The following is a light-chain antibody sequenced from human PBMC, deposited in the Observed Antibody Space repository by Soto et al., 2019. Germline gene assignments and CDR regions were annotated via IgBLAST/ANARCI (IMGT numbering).Light chain of an antibody. J-gene: IGLJ2*01. Sequence: QSVLTQPPSVSGAPGQSVTISCTGSSSNIGAGYDVHWYQQLPRTAPKLLIYGNSNRPSGVPDRFSGSKSGTSASLAITGLQAEDEADYYCQSYDSSLSGVAFGGGTKLTVL. CDR3: QSYDSSLSGVA. V-gene: IGLV1-40*01. CDR2: GNS. CDR1: SSNIGAGYD.